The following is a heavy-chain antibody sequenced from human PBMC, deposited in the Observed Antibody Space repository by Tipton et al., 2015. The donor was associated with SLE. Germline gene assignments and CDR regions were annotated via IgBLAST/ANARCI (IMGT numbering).Heavy chain of an antibody. CDR2: ISNSETT. J-gene: IGHJ4*02. CDR1: GGSISSHY. Sequence: TLSLTCTVSGGSISSHYWSWIRQAPGKGLEWIGYISNSETTSYNPSLKSRVTISIDTSKNQLSLKLTSVTAADTAVYYCARSAIFGVIMGGYFDYWGQGTLVTVSS. V-gene: IGHV4-59*07. CDR3: ARSAIFGVIMGGYFDY. D-gene: IGHD3-3*01.